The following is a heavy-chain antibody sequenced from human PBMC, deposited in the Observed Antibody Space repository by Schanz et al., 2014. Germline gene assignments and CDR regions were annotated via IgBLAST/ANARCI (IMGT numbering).Heavy chain of an antibody. CDR3: VKDAYCAGDCFPAEYFQH. V-gene: IGHV3-30-3*01. CDR1: GFTFSSYA. Sequence: QVQLLQFGGGVVQPGRSLRLSCAASGFTFSSYAMHWVRQAPGKGLECVALISNDGSIKYYADSVEGRFTISRDNSRNTLYLQMNSLRTEDTAVYYCVKDAYCAGDCFPAEYFQHWGQGTLVTVSS. D-gene: IGHD2-21*02. J-gene: IGHJ1*01. CDR2: ISNDGSIK.